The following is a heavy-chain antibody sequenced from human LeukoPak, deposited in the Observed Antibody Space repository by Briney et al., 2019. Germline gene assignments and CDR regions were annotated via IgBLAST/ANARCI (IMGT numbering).Heavy chain of an antibody. CDR2: IYSSENT. J-gene: IGHJ2*01. CDR3: ARGPSNILTGFTPTFDL. V-gene: IGHV4-59*12. D-gene: IGHD3-9*01. CDR1: GGSISRYY. Sequence: SETLSLTCTISGGSISRYYWTWIRQPPGKGLEWIGYIYSSENTYYNPSLKTRVTIAVDTSKNQFSLKLSSVTAADTAVYYCARGPSNILTGFTPTFDLWGRGTLVTVSS.